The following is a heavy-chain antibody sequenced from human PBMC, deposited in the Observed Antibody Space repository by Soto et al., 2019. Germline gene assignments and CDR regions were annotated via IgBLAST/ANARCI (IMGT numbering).Heavy chain of an antibody. CDR2: MNPNSGNT. V-gene: IGHV1-8*01. D-gene: IGHD4-17*01. CDR1: GYTFTSYD. Sequence: QVQLVQSGAEVKKPGASVKVSCKASGYTFTSYDINWVRQATGQGLEWMGWMNPNSGNTGYAQKFQGRVTMTRNTPISTAYMELSSLRSEDTAVYYCARWGNYGDYGYYYYYGMDVWGQGTTVTVSS. J-gene: IGHJ6*02. CDR3: ARWGNYGDYGYYYYYGMDV.